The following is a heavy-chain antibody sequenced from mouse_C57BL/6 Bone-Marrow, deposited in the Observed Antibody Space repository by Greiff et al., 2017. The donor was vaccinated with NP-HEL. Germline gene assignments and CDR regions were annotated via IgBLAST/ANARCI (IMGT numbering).Heavy chain of an antibody. J-gene: IGHJ2*01. CDR3: TRGAITTVVEDYFDY. D-gene: IGHD1-1*01. V-gene: IGHV5-9-1*02. CDR2: ISSGGDYI. Sequence: EVKLVESGEGLVKPGGSLKLSCAASGFTFSSYAMSWVRQTPEKRLEWVAYISSGGDYIYYADTVKGRFTISRDNARNTLYLQMSSLKSEDTAMYYCTRGAITTVVEDYFDYWGQGTTLTVSS. CDR1: GFTFSSYA.